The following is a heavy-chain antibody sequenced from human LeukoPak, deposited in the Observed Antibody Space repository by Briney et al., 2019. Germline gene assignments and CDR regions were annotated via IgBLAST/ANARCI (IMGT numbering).Heavy chain of an antibody. CDR3: AREPFTTAAWFDP. CDR1: GGTFSSYA. Sequence: EASVTVSCKASGGTFSSYAISWVRQAPGQGLEWMGGIIPIFGTANYAQKFQGRVTITADESTSTAYMELGSLRSEDTAVYYCAREPFTTAAWFDPWGQGTLVTVSS. D-gene: IGHD3-22*01. CDR2: IIPIFGTA. V-gene: IGHV1-69*13. J-gene: IGHJ5*02.